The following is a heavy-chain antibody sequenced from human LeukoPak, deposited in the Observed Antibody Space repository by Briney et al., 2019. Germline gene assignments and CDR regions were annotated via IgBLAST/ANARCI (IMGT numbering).Heavy chain of an antibody. D-gene: IGHD2-15*01. CDR3: ARATRYCSGGSCYFVY. V-gene: IGHV4-59*01. J-gene: IGHJ4*02. CDR2: IYYSGST. Sequence: SETLSLTCTVSGGSISSYYWSWIRQPPGKGLEWIGNIYYSGSTNYNPSLKSRVTISVDTSKNQFSLKLSSVTAADTAVYYCARATRYCSGGSCYFVYWGQGTLVTVSS. CDR1: GGSISSYY.